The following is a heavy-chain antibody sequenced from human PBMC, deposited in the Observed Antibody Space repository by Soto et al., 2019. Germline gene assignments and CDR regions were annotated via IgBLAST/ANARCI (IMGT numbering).Heavy chain of an antibody. J-gene: IGHJ1*01. CDR2: ISYDGSNK. CDR1: GFTFSSYG. CDR3: ATGRLIYCSVTSCKPCQQ. D-gene: IGHD2-15*01. V-gene: IGHV3-30*03. Sequence: QVQLVEPGGGVVQPGRSLRLSCAASGFTFSSYGMHWVRQAPGKGLEWVAVISYDGSNKYYADSVKGRFTISRDNYKNTLYLQTNSLRAEDTAVYYCATGRLIYCSVTSCKPCQQWGQGTLVAVSS.